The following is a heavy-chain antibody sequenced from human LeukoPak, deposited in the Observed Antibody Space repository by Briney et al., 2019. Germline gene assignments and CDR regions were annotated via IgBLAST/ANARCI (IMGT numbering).Heavy chain of an antibody. CDR3: ARDHEGVVGATVDY. CDR2: INPNSGGT. CDR1: GYTFTGYY. D-gene: IGHD1-26*01. J-gene: IGHJ4*02. V-gene: IGHV1-2*02. Sequence: ASVKVSCQTSGYTFTGYYMHWVRQAPGQGLEWMGWINPNSGGTNYAQKFQGRVTMTRDTSISTAYMELSRLRSDDTAVYYCARDHEGVVGATVDYWGQGTLVTVSS.